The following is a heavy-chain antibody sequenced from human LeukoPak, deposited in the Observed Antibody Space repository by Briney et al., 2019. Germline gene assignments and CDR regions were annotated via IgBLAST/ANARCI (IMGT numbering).Heavy chain of an antibody. Sequence: PGGSLRLSCAASGFTFSSYAMSWVRQAPGKGLEWVSAISGSGGSTYYADSVKGRFTISRDNSKNTLYLQMNSLRAEDTAVYYCAREGGYCSGGSCYDYFDYWGQGTLVTVSS. V-gene: IGHV3-23*01. CDR1: GFTFSSYA. D-gene: IGHD2-15*01. CDR2: ISGSGGST. J-gene: IGHJ4*02. CDR3: AREGGYCSGGSCYDYFDY.